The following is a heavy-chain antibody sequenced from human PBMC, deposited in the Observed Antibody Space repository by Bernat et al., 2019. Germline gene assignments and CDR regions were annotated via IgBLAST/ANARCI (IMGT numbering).Heavy chain of an antibody. V-gene: IGHV1-69*01. Sequence: QVQLVQSGAEVKKPGSSVKVSCKASGGTFSSYAISWVRQAPGQGLEWMGGIIPIFGTANYAQKFQGRVTITEDESTSTAYMELSSLRSEDTAVYYCARGSFIRDYYDSSGRSDAFDIWGQGTMVTVSS. CDR2: IIPIFGTA. J-gene: IGHJ3*02. CDR3: ARGSFIRDYYDSSGRSDAFDI. CDR1: GGTFSSYA. D-gene: IGHD3-22*01.